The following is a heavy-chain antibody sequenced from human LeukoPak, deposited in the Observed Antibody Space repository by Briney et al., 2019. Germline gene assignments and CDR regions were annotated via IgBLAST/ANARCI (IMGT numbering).Heavy chain of an antibody. Sequence: GGSLRLSCAASGFTFSSYGMHWVRQAPGKGLEWVAFIRYDGSNKDYADSVKGRFTISRDNSKNTVFLQMNSLRAEDTAVYYCAKEYYDFWSGYPHDYWGQGTLVTVSS. D-gene: IGHD3-3*01. CDR3: AKEYYDFWSGYPHDY. CDR2: IRYDGSNK. J-gene: IGHJ4*02. V-gene: IGHV3-30*02. CDR1: GFTFSSYG.